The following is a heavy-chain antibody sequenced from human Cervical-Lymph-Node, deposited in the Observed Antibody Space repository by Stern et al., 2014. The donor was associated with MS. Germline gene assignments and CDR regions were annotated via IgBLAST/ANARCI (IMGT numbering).Heavy chain of an antibody. CDR3: ARDRDQDFTFDY. J-gene: IGHJ4*02. CDR2: FDREDGET. D-gene: IGHD2/OR15-2a*01. CDR1: GYTLTELS. V-gene: IGHV1-24*01. Sequence: QVQLVQSGAEVKKPGASVKVSCKVSGYTLTELSMHWVRQAPGKGLEWMGGFDREDGETIYAQKFQGRVTITADESTSTAYMELSSLRSEDTAVYYCARDRDQDFTFDYWGQGTLVTVSS.